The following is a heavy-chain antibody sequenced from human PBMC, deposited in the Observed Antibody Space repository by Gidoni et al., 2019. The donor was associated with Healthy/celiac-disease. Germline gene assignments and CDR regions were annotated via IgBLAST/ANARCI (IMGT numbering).Heavy chain of an antibody. CDR3: ARALRGYYYYMDV. Sequence: EVQLLESGGGLVPPGGSLRLSCAASGFPFDNYAMGWVRQAPGKGLVWVPSMSGSGDATFYADSVKGRFTISRDNSMNTLYLQMSSLRAEDTALYFCARALRGYYYYMDVWGKGTTVTVSS. CDR2: MSGSGDAT. CDR1: GFPFDNYA. V-gene: IGHV3-23*01. J-gene: IGHJ6*03. D-gene: IGHD4-17*01.